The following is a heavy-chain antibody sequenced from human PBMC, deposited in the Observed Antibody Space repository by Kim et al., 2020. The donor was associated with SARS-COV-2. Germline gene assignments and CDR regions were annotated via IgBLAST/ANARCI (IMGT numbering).Heavy chain of an antibody. CDR1: GYTFTSYA. Sequence: ASVKVSCKASGYTFTSYAMNWVRQAPGQGLEWMGWINTNTGNPTYAQGFTGRFVFSLDTSVSTAYLQISSLKAEDTAVYYCARETPLPPSYGDYDIDAFDIWGQGTMVTVSS. D-gene: IGHD4-17*01. J-gene: IGHJ3*02. CDR2: INTNTGNP. V-gene: IGHV7-4-1*02. CDR3: ARETPLPPSYGDYDIDAFDI.